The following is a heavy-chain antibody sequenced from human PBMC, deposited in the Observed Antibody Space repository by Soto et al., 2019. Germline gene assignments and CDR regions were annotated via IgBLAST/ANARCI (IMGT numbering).Heavy chain of an antibody. CDR1: GFTFSTYS. J-gene: IGHJ3*02. Sequence: EVQLVEVGGGLVRPGGSLRLSCAASGFTFSTYSMNWVRQAPGKGLEWVSSISSGSTYTYYTDSLKGRFTISRDNVKNSLYLQLNSLRAEDTAVYYCARGWGTTVVSLDAFDIWGQGTMVTVSS. D-gene: IGHD2-15*01. CDR3: ARGWGTTVVSLDAFDI. V-gene: IGHV3-21*01. CDR2: ISSGSTYT.